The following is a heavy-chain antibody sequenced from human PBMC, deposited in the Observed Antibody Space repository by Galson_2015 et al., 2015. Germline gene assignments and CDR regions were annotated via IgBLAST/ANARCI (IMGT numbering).Heavy chain of an antibody. CDR1: GFTFSSYW. V-gene: IGHV3-7*01. CDR2: IKQDGSEK. Sequence: SLRLSCAASGFTFSSYWMSWVRQAPGKGLEWVANIKQDGSEKYYVDSVKGRFTISRDNAKNSLYLQMNSLRAEDTAVYYCARAPIEWLPYGMDVWGQATTVTVSS. CDR3: ARAPIEWLPYGMDV. D-gene: IGHD3-3*01. J-gene: IGHJ6*02.